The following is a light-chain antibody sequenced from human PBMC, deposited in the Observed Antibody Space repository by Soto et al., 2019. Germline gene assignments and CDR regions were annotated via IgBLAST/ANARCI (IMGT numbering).Light chain of an antibody. CDR3: CSYAGSSIYV. CDR2: EGS. Sequence: SALTQPASVSGSPGQSITISCTGTSSDIGIYNLVSWYQQHPGKAPKLMIYEGSKRPSGVSNRFSASKSGNTASLTISGLQTEDEADYYCCSYAGSSIYVFGTGTKVTVL. V-gene: IGLV2-23*01. CDR1: SSDIGIYNL. J-gene: IGLJ1*01.